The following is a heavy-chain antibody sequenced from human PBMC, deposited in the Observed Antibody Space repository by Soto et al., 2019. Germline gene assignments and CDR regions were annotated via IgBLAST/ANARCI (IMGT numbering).Heavy chain of an antibody. J-gene: IGHJ2*01. V-gene: IGHV3-23*01. CDR2: ISSSADST. CDR3: AKDPRPYCISGICYNRDSWYFDL. D-gene: IGHD2-8*01. CDR1: GFTFSSYA. Sequence: GGSLRLSCAASGFTFSSYAMSWVRQAPGKGLEWVSTISSSADSTYYADSVKGRFTISRDNSKSTLDLQMNSLRAEDTAVYFCAKDPRPYCISGICYNRDSWYFDLWGRGTLVTVSS.